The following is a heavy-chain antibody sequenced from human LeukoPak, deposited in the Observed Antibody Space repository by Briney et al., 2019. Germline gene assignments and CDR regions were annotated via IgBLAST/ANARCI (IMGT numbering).Heavy chain of an antibody. CDR1: GFTFNDYA. D-gene: IGHD2-21*01. V-gene: IGHV3-30-3*01. CDR3: ARDFFPIVDSTWYEIGY. Sequence: GGSLRLSCAASGFTFNDYAMYWVRQAPGKGLEWVTLISYDGYDKSYADSVRGRFTISRDNSRNTLYLQMDSLRSEDTAVYYCARDFFPIVDSTWYEIGYWGQGTLVTVSS. CDR2: ISYDGYDK. J-gene: IGHJ4*02.